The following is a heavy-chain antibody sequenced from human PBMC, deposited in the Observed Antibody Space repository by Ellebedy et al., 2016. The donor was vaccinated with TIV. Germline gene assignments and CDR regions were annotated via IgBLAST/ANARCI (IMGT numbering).Heavy chain of an antibody. CDR1: GFLFSSYT. J-gene: IGHJ6*02. CDR3: AKTEGRDGYGRYFYGMEV. D-gene: IGHD5-24*01. CDR2: ISGTGVST. Sequence: PGGSLRLSCAASGFLFSSYTMSWVRQAPGKGLEWVSVISGTGVSTDYADSVKGRFTISSDNSKNTAYLQMNSLKAEDTAVYYCAKTEGRDGYGRYFYGMEVWGRGTTVTVSS. V-gene: IGHV3-23*01.